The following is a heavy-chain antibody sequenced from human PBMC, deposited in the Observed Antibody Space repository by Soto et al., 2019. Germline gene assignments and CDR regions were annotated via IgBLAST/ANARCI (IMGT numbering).Heavy chain of an antibody. CDR2: IRSKANSYAT. J-gene: IGHJ4*02. D-gene: IGHD3-3*01. Sequence: GGSLRLSCAASGFTFSGSAMHWVRQASGKGLEWVGRIRSKANSYATAYAASVKGRFTISRDDSKNTAYLQMNSLKTEDTAVYYCTIIRTKYDFWSGYYTGALADYWGQGTLVTVSS. V-gene: IGHV3-73*01. CDR3: TIIRTKYDFWSGYYTGALADY. CDR1: GFTFSGSA.